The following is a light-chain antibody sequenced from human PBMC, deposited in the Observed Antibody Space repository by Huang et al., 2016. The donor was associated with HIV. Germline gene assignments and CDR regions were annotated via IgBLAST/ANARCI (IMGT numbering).Light chain of an antibody. V-gene: IGKV2-28*01. Sequence: DIVMTQSPLSLAVTPGEPASISCRSSQSLLHNNGYNYLNWFLQKPGQSPQLLIYLGSHRASGVTDRFSGSGSGTDFALKISRVEADDVGIYYCMQSLQTPPYTFGQGTKLEIK. CDR1: QSLLHNNGYNY. CDR2: LGS. J-gene: IGKJ2*01. CDR3: MQSLQTPPYT.